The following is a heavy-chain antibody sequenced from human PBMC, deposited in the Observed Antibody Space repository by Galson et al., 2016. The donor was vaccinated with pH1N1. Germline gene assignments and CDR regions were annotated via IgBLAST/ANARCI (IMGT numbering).Heavy chain of an antibody. CDR2: IDHSGST. D-gene: IGHD2-15*01. CDR3: ARDLVGSDRYYHYGMDV. J-gene: IGHJ6*02. Sequence: LSLTCAVYGGSFSGYYWSWIRQPPGKGLEWIGDIDHSGSTDYNPSLKSRVTISLDTARSHFSLNLTSVTAADAAIYYCARDLVGSDRYYHYGMDVWGQGTTVTVSS. CDR1: GGSFSGYY. V-gene: IGHV4-34*01.